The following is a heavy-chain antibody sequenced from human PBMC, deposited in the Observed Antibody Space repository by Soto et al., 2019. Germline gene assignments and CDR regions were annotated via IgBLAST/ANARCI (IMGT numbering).Heavy chain of an antibody. CDR3: ARGKSRRGGWPGGYYFDY. V-gene: IGHV4-34*01. CDR1: GGSFSGYY. CDR2: INHSGST. D-gene: IGHD6-19*01. J-gene: IGHJ4*02. Sequence: SETLSLTCAVYGGSFSGYYWSWIRQPPGKGLEWIGEINHSGSTNYNPSLKSRVTISVDTSKNQFSLKLSSVTAADTAVYYCARGKSRRGGWPGGYYFDYWGQGTLVTVSS.